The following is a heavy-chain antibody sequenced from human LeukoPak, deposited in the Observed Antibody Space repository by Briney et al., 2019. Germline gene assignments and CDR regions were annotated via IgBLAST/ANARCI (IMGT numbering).Heavy chain of an antibody. D-gene: IGHD3-22*01. CDR3: ARGIGNSRGTRFDP. V-gene: IGHV4-59*01. J-gene: IGHJ5*02. Sequence: PSETLSLTCTVFGASIRTFYWTWIRQPPGKGLEWIAYISYSGSTTYNPSLKSRVTISLDTSKNQFSLNLNSLTAADTAVYYCARGIGNSRGTRFDPWGQGTLVTVSS. CDR2: ISYSGST. CDR1: GASIRTFY.